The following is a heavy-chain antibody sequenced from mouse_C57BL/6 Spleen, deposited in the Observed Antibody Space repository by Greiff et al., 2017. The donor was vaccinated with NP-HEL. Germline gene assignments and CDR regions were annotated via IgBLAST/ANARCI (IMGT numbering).Heavy chain of an antibody. CDR1: GYTFTDYY. CDR3: ASFYYDYDGRFAY. V-gene: IGHV1-26*01. J-gene: IGHJ3*01. Sequence: EVKLQESGPELVKPGASVKISCKASGYTFTDYYMNWVKQSHGKSLEWIGDINPNNGGTSYNQKFKGKATLTVDKSSSTAYMELRSLTSEDSAVYYCASFYYDYDGRFAYWGQGTLVTVSA. CDR2: INPNNGGT. D-gene: IGHD2-4*01.